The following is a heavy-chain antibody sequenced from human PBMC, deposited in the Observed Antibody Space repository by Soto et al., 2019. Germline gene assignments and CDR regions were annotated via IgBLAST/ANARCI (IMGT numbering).Heavy chain of an antibody. J-gene: IGHJ5*02. V-gene: IGHV3-30*18. CDR2: ISYDGSNK. CDR1: GFTFRSYG. CDR3: AKNVGLGYDSSGDSPYGWLDP. D-gene: IGHD3-22*01. Sequence: QVQLVESGGGVVQPGRSLRLSCAASGFTFRSYGMHRVRQTPGKGLEWVAVISYDGSNKYYADSVRGRFTISRDNPKNILYLQMNSLRAEDTAVYYCAKNVGLGYDSSGDSPYGWLDPWGQGTLVTVSS.